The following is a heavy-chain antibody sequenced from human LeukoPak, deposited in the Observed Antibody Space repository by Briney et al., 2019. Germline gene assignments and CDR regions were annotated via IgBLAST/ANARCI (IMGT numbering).Heavy chain of an antibody. D-gene: IGHD5-24*01. Sequence: ASVKVSCKASGYTFTSYYMHWVRQAPGQGLEWMGIINPSGGSTSYAQKFQGRVTMTRDMSTSTVYMELSSLRSEDTAVYYCASLMATSNFDYWGQGTLVTVSS. J-gene: IGHJ4*02. CDR3: ASLMATSNFDY. CDR1: GYTFTSYY. CDR2: INPSGGST. V-gene: IGHV1-46*01.